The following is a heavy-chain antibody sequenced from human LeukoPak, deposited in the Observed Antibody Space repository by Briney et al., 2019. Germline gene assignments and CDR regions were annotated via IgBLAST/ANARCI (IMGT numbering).Heavy chain of an antibody. J-gene: IGHJ4*02. CDR3: ARERYFDY. Sequence: PGGSLRLSCAASGFTFRTYSMKWVRQAPGKGLEWVSYISDSSAMYYADSVRGRFTISRENDKNSLFLQMNSPRAEDTAVYYCARERYFDYWGQGTLVTVSS. CDR1: GFTFRTYS. V-gene: IGHV3-48*01. CDR2: ISDSSAM.